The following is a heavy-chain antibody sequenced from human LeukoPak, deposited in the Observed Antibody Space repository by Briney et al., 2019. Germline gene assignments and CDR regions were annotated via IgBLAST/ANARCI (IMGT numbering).Heavy chain of an antibody. CDR3: ARVKSSGWGHAFAI. CDR1: GGSISSYY. D-gene: IGHD6-19*01. V-gene: IGHV4-59*01. CDR2: IYYSGST. J-gene: IGHJ3*02. Sequence: TSETLSLTCTVSGGSISSYYWSWIRQPPGKGLEWIGYIYYSGSTNYNPSLRSRVTISVDTSRNQFSLKLSSVTAAHRAVYYCARVKSSGWGHAFAIWGQGTMVTVSS.